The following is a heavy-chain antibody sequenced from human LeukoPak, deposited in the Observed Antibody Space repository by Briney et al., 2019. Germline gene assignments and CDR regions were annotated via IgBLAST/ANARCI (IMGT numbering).Heavy chain of an antibody. CDR2: ISGYNGNT. D-gene: IGHD5-12*01. J-gene: IGHJ4*02. Sequence: ASVKVSCKASGYTFTSYAMNWVRQAPGQGLEWMGWISGYNGNTNYAQKLQGRVTMTTDTSTSTAYMELRSLRSDDTAVYYCARDRAAVATSPDYWGQGTLVTVSS. V-gene: IGHV1-18*01. CDR3: ARDRAAVATSPDY. CDR1: GYTFTSYA.